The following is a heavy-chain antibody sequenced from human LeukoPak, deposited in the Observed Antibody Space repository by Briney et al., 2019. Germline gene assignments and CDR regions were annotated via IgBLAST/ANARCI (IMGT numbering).Heavy chain of an antibody. CDR3: ARDCSSTSCSLRGAFDI. J-gene: IGHJ3*02. Sequence: PGGSLRLSCAASGFTFSSYAMHWVRQAPGKGLEWVAVISYDGSNKYYADSVKGRFTISRDNSKNTLYLQMNSLRAEDTAVYYCARDCSSTSCSLRGAFDIWGQGTMVTVSS. V-gene: IGHV3-30-3*01. CDR1: GFTFSSYA. CDR2: ISYDGSNK. D-gene: IGHD2-2*01.